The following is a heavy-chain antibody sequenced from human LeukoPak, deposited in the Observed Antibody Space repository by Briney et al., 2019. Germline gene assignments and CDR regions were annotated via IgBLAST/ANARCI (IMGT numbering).Heavy chain of an antibody. CDR2: INHSGST. J-gene: IGHJ6*03. V-gene: IGHV4-39*07. CDR1: GGSISSSSYY. D-gene: IGHD2-21*02. Sequence: SETLSLTCTVSGGSISSSSYYWGWIRQPPGKGLEWIGEINHSGSTNYNPSLKSRVTISVDTSKNQFSLKLSSVTAADTAVYYCARLCGGDRGGRDYYYYMDVWGKGTTVTISS. CDR3: ARLCGGDRGGRDYYYYMDV.